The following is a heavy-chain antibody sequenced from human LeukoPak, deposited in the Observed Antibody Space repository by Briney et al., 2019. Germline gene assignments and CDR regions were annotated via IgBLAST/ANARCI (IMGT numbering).Heavy chain of an antibody. Sequence: GGSLRLSCGVSGFTVSTHGIHWVRQAPGKGLEWVAVTSFDGSSKYYADSVKGRFTISRDNSKNTLYLQMNSLRPEDTAVYYCAKDRGFSFASGSSELEYWGQGTLVTVSS. CDR1: GFTVSTHG. D-gene: IGHD3-10*01. CDR2: TSFDGSSK. V-gene: IGHV3-30*18. CDR3: AKDRGFSFASGSSELEY. J-gene: IGHJ4*02.